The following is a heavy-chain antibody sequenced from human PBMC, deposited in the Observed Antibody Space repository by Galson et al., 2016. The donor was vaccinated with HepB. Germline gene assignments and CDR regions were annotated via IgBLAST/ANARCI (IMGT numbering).Heavy chain of an antibody. CDR1: GFSLSTSGVA. J-gene: IGHJ4*02. CDR3: LHQSWEFDY. V-gene: IGHV2-5*02. Sequence: PALVKPTQTLTLTCTFSGFSLSTSGVAVGWIRQPPGKALEWLALIYWDDDKRYSPSLKSRLTITKDTSKNQVLLTMTNMDPVDTATYYCLHQSWEFDYWGQGTLGTASS. CDR2: IYWDDDK. D-gene: IGHD1-26*01.